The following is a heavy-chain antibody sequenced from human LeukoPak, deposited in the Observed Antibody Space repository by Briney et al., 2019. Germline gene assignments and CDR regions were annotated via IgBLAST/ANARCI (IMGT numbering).Heavy chain of an antibody. CDR3: ARESGGNTPYYFDY. Sequence: GGSLRLSCAASGFTFSSYWMAWVRQTPGKGLEWVANIKHDASEKYYVDSVKGRFTISRDNAQNSFYLQMNSLRTEDTAVYYCARESGGNTPYYFDYWGQGTLVTVSS. D-gene: IGHD2-2*02. J-gene: IGHJ4*02. CDR1: GFTFSSYW. CDR2: IKHDASEK. V-gene: IGHV3-7*01.